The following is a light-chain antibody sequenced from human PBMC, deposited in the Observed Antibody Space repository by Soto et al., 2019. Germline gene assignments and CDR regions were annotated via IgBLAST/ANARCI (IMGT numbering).Light chain of an antibody. J-gene: IGKJ4*01. V-gene: IGKV3-11*01. CDR3: QQFSSYPLT. Sequence: IVLTQSPVTLSLSPGERATLSCRASQNISSYLIWYQQKPGQAPRLLMYDASNRATGIPARFSGSGSGTDFTLTISRLEPEDFAVYYCQQFSSYPLTFGGGTKVDIK. CDR1: QNISSY. CDR2: DAS.